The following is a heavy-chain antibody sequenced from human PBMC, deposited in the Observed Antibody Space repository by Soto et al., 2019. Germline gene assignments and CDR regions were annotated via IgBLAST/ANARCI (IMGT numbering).Heavy chain of an antibody. J-gene: IGHJ4*02. CDR3: ARDGKAVAEKFDS. D-gene: IGHD6-19*01. V-gene: IGHV4-34*01. Sequence: SETLSLTCAVYGGSFSGYYWSWIRQPPGKGLEWIGEINHSGSTNYNPSLKSRVTISVDTSKNQFSLKLSSVTAADTAVYYCARDGKAVAEKFDSWGQGTLVTVSS. CDR1: GGSFSGYY. CDR2: INHSGST.